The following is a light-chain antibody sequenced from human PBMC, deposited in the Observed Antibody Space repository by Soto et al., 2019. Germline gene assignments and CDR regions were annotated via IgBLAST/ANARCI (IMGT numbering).Light chain of an antibody. CDR2: AAS. Sequence: DIQMTQSPSSLSASVGDRVTITCQASQDISNYLNWYQQKPGKAPKLLIYAASNLETGVPSRFSGSRSGTDFTFTISNLQPEDIATYYCQQYDNLPSITFGQGTRLEMK. CDR3: QQYDNLPSIT. J-gene: IGKJ5*01. CDR1: QDISNY. V-gene: IGKV1-33*01.